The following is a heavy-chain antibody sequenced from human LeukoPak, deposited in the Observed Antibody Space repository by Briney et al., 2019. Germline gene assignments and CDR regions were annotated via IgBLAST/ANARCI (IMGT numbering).Heavy chain of an antibody. D-gene: IGHD3-22*01. V-gene: IGHV4-59*01. CDR3: ARDRMGFYDSSGYYYHAFDF. Sequence: PSETLSLTCSVSGGSISSDYWSWIRQPPGKGLEWIGYIYYSGNTNYNPSLKSRVTISIDTSKKQFSLKLSSVTAADTAVYYCARDRMGFYDSSGYYYHAFDFWGQGTMVTVSS. CDR1: GGSISSDY. J-gene: IGHJ3*01. CDR2: IYYSGNT.